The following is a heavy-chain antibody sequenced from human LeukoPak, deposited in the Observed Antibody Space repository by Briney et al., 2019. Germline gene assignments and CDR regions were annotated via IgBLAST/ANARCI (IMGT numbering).Heavy chain of an antibody. Sequence: SETLSLTCAVYGGSFSGYYWSWIRQPPGKGREWIGEINHSGSTNYNPSLKSRVTISVDTSKNQFSLNLSSVAAADTAVYYCERRPAGVTFGGVRPYAFDIWGQGTMVTVSS. CDR1: GGSFSGYY. CDR2: INHSGST. CDR3: ERRPAGVTFGGVRPYAFDI. V-gene: IGHV4-34*01. D-gene: IGHD3-16*01. J-gene: IGHJ3*02.